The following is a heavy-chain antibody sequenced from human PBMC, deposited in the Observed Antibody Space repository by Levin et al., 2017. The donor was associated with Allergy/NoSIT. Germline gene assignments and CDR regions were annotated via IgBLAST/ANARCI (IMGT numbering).Heavy chain of an antibody. CDR2: IDPSDSYT. Sequence: AASVKVSCKGSGYSFTSYWISWVRQMPGKGLEWMGRIDPSDSYTNYSPSFQGHVTTSAEKSITTAYLQWSSLKASDTAMYYCARHRNLEAFDIWGQGTMVTVSS. CDR1: GYSFTSYW. CDR3: ARHRNLEAFDI. V-gene: IGHV5-10-1*01. J-gene: IGHJ3*02. D-gene: IGHD1-14*01.